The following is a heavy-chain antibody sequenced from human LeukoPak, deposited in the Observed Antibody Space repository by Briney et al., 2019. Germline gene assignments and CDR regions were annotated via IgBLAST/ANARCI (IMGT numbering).Heavy chain of an antibody. Sequence: GGSLRLSCAASGFTFSSYWMSWVRQAPGKGLEWVANIKQDGSEKYYVDSVRGRSTISRDNAKNSLYLQMNSLRAEDTAVYYCARIVGQYYFDYWGQGTLVTVSS. CDR2: IKQDGSEK. J-gene: IGHJ4*02. CDR3: ARIVGQYYFDY. D-gene: IGHD2-15*01. V-gene: IGHV3-7*01. CDR1: GFTFSSYW.